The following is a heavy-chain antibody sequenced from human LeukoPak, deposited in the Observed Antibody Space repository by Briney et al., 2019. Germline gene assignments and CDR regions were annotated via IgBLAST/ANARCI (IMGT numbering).Heavy chain of an antibody. J-gene: IGHJ6*02. CDR1: GFTFSDYY. D-gene: IGHD2-15*01. CDR2: ISSSVSTI. CDR3: ARVGCSGGSCYGGYYYYGMDV. Sequence: GGSLRLSCAASGFTFSDYYMSWIRQAPGKGLEWVSYISSSVSTIYYADSVKGRFTIPRDNAKNSLYLQMNSLRAEDTAVYYCARVGCSGGSCYGGYYYYGMDVWGQGTTVTVSS. V-gene: IGHV3-11*01.